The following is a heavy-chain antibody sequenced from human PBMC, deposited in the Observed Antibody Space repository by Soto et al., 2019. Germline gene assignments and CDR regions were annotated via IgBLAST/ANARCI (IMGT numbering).Heavy chain of an antibody. CDR1: GGSITSHY. CDR2: IYYSGSA. V-gene: IGHV4-59*11. CDR3: ARDGDDGDYFAYMDV. Sequence: QVQLQESGPGLVKPSETLSLTCTVSGGSITSHYWSWIRQPPGKGLEWIGYIYYSGSANYNPSLEGRVTISLDTSKNQFSLELSSVIAADTAVYYCARDGDDGDYFAYMDVWGKGTTVFVSS. J-gene: IGHJ6*03. D-gene: IGHD4-17*01.